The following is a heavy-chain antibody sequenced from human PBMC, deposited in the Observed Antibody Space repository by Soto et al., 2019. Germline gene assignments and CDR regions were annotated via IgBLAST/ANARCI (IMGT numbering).Heavy chain of an antibody. CDR1: GFTFSSYS. V-gene: IGHV3-48*01. CDR3: ARDRNWNDFYGAYAFDI. Sequence: GGSLRLSCAASGFTFSSYSMNWVRQAPGKGLEWVSYISSSSSTIYYADSVKGRFTISRDNAKNSLYLQMNSLRAEDTAVYYCARDRNWNDFYGAYAFDIWGQGTMVTVSS. D-gene: IGHD1-1*01. J-gene: IGHJ3*02. CDR2: ISSSSSTI.